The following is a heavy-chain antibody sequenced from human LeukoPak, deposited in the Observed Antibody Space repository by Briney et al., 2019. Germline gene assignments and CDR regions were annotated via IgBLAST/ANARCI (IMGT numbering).Heavy chain of an antibody. CDR2: INPNSGGT. J-gene: IGHJ4*02. V-gene: IGHV1-2*02. CDR1: GYTFTGYY. Sequence: GASVKVSCKASGYTFTGYYMHWVRQAPGQGLEWMGWINPNSGGTNYAQKFQGRVTMTRDTSISTAYMELSRLRSDDTAVYYCARAGGYGDYPRYPNFDYWGQGTLVTVSS. D-gene: IGHD4-17*01. CDR3: ARAGGYGDYPRYPNFDY.